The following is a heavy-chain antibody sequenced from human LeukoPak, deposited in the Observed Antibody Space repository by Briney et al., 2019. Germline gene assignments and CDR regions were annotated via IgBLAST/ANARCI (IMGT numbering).Heavy chain of an antibody. J-gene: IGHJ1*01. D-gene: IGHD2/OR15-2a*01. CDR1: GYIFTDYY. Sequence: GASVKVSCKASGYIFTDYYIHWVRQAPGQRLEWMGWINSNSGDTNYAQKFQGRVTMTRDTSISTVHIELSRLTSDDTAVYYCVRQISSYWGQGTLVTVSS. CDR3: VRQISSY. V-gene: IGHV1-2*02. CDR2: INSNSGDT.